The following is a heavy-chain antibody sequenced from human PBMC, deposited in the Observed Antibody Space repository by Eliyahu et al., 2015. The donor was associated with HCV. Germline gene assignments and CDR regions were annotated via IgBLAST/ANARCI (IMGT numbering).Heavy chain of an antibody. CDR2: IYTSGST. CDR3: ARLPPTNCSGGSCAQYYYYYYGMDV. CDR1: GGSISSGSYX. V-gene: IGHV4-61*02. D-gene: IGHD2-15*01. Sequence: QVQLQESGPGLVKPSQTLSLTCTVXGGSISSGSYXWXWXRXPAGKGLEWIGRIYTSGSTNYNPSLKSRVTISVDTSKNQFSLKLSSVTAADTAVYYCARLPPTNCSGGSCAQYYYYYYGMDVWGQGTTVTVSS. J-gene: IGHJ6*02.